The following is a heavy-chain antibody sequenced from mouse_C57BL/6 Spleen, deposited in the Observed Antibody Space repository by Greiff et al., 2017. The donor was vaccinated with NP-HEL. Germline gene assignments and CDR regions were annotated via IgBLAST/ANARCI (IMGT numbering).Heavy chain of an antibody. Sequence: VQLKQSGAELVRPGASVKLSCTASGFNIKDYYMHWVKQRPEQGLEWIGRIDPEDGDTEYAPKFQGKATMTADTSSNTAYLQLSSLTSEDTAVYYCTTGITTVVAPYFDYWGQGTTLTVSS. CDR3: TTGITTVVAPYFDY. D-gene: IGHD1-1*01. J-gene: IGHJ2*01. CDR1: GFNIKDYY. CDR2: IDPEDGDT. V-gene: IGHV14-1*01.